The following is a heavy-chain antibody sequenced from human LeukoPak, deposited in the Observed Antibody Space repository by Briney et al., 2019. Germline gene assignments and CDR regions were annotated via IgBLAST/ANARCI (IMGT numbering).Heavy chain of an antibody. J-gene: IGHJ6*02. CDR2: IYYSGST. D-gene: IGHD6-13*01. V-gene: IGHV4-59*01. CDR3: ARTDSSSWFYYGMDV. Sequence: SETLSLTFTVSGGSISSYYWSWIRQPPGKGLEWIGYIYYSGSTNYNPSLKSRVTISVDTSKNQFSLKLSSVTAADTAVYYCARTDSSSWFYYGMDVRGQGTTVTVSS. CDR1: GGSISSYY.